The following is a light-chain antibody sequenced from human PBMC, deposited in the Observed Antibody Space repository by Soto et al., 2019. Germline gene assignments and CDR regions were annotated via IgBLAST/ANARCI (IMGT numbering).Light chain of an antibody. J-gene: IGKJ3*01. V-gene: IGKV1-13*02. CDR2: DAS. CDR1: QGISSA. CDR3: QQFNSPIST. Sequence: AIQLTQSPSSLSASVGDRVAITCRASQGISSALAWYQQKPGKAPELLIYDASSLQSGVPSRFSGSGSGTDFTLTISSLQPEVVATYYCQQFNSPISTFCPGTKVNIK.